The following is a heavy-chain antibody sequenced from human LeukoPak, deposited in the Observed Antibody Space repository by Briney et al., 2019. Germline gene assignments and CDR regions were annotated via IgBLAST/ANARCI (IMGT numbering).Heavy chain of an antibody. CDR1: GYRFTSFW. CDR2: IFPGDSDT. D-gene: IGHD4-17*01. Sequence: GEPLKFSCKASGYRFTSFWIGWVRQLPGKGLEWLGIIFPGDSDTTYNLSFQGQVTISAEKSISTAYLQWSSLKAADTGMYYCARHGLPTDYFDYWGQGTLVTVSS. V-gene: IGHV5-51*01. J-gene: IGHJ4*02. CDR3: ARHGLPTDYFDY.